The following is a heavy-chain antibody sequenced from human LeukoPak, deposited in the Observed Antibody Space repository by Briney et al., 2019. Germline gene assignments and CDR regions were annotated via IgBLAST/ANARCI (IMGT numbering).Heavy chain of an antibody. CDR1: GYTFTSYG. V-gene: IGHV1-18*01. D-gene: IGHD6-19*01. CDR3: ARGLREAVAGQFSHAFDI. J-gene: IGHJ3*02. CDR2: ISAYNGHT. Sequence: ASVKVSCKASGYTFTSYGISWVRQAPGQGREGMGWISAYNGHTNYAQKLPGRVTMTTDTSRSTAYMELRSLRSDDTAVYYCARGLREAVAGQFSHAFDIWGQGTMVTVSS.